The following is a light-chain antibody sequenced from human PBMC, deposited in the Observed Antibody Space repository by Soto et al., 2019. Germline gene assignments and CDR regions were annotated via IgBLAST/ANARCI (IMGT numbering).Light chain of an antibody. Sequence: EIVMTQSPDTLSVSPGERATLSCRASQSVSSNLAWYQQKPGQAPRLLIYGASTRATGIPARFSGSGSGTEFTLTISSLQSEDFAVYYCQQYNNWPITFGQGTRL. CDR2: GAS. V-gene: IGKV3-15*01. CDR1: QSVSSN. CDR3: QQYNNWPIT. J-gene: IGKJ5*01.